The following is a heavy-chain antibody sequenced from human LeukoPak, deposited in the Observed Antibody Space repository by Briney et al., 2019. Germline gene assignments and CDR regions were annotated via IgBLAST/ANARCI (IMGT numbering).Heavy chain of an antibody. CDR2: ISSSSSYI. V-gene: IGHV3-21*01. D-gene: IGHD3-9*01. Sequence: GGSLRLSCAASGFTFSTYSMNWVRQAPGKGLEWVSSISSSSSYIYYADSVKGRFTISRDNAKNSLYLQMNSLRAEDTAVYYCARDREYYDLLTGYYSPYYYGMDVWGQGTTVTVSS. CDR3: ARDREYYDLLTGYYSPYYYGMDV. CDR1: GFTFSTYS. J-gene: IGHJ6*02.